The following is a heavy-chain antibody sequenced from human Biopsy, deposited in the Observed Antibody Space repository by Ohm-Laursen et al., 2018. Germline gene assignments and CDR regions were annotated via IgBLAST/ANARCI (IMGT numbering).Heavy chain of an antibody. CDR2: IIPMFGTA. V-gene: IGHV1-69*13. CDR3: ARGPHSGSHSCFDY. D-gene: IGHD1-26*01. CDR1: RDKFNNYG. Sequence: ASVKVSCKASRDKFNNYGITWARQAPGQGLEWMGGIIPMFGTANYAQMFQGRVTISADESTSTSYMELSSLTTEDTAIYYCARGPHSGSHSCFDYWGRGTLVTVSS. J-gene: IGHJ4*02.